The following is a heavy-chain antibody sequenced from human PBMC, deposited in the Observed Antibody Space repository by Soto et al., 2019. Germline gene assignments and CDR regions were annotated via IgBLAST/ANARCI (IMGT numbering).Heavy chain of an antibody. CDR3: ARTAEPVISYSGMEV. V-gene: IGHV3-30-3*01. J-gene: IGHJ6*02. CDR2: ISFDGSNE. Sequence: GGSLRLSCAASGFTFSDYAMHWVRQAPGKGLEWVAIISFDGSNEHYADSVQGRFTISRDNSENTLYLQMNSLRADDTAVYYCARTAEPVISYSGMEVWGQGTTVTVSS. D-gene: IGHD2-21*01. CDR1: GFTFSDYA.